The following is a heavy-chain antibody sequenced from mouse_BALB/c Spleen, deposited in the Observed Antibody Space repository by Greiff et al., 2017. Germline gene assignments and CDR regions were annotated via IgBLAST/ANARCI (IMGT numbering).Heavy chain of an antibody. D-gene: IGHD1-1*01. Sequence: VKLMESGPGLVQPSQSLSITCTVSGFSLTSYGVHWVRQSPGKGLEWLGVIWSGGSTDYNAAFISRLSISKDNSKSQVFFKMNSLQANDTAIYYCARDYGSSYAMDYWGQGTTLTVSS. CDR1: GFSLTSYG. V-gene: IGHV2-2*02. CDR2: IWSGGST. J-gene: IGHJ2*01. CDR3: ARDYGSSYAMDY.